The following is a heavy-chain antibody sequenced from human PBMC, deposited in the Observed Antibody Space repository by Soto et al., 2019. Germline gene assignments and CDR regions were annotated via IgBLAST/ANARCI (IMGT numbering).Heavy chain of an antibody. D-gene: IGHD2-2*01. V-gene: IGHV3-23*01. J-gene: IGHJ4*02. CDR1: GFTFSSYA. CDR3: AIQGYCSSTSCYGGFDY. CDR2: ISGSSGST. Sequence: EVQLLESGGGLVQPGGSLRLSCAASGFTFSSYAMSWVRQAPGKGLEWVSAISGSSGSTYYADSVKGRFTISRDNSKNTLYLQMNSLRAEDTAVYYCAIQGYCSSTSCYGGFDYWGQGTLVTVSS.